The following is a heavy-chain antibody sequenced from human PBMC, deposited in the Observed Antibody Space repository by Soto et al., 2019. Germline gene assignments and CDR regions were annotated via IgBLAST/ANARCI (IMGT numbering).Heavy chain of an antibody. CDR2: IIPIFGTA. CDR3: ARDSEVSSTSDPIAVAGAFDY. CDR1: GGTFSSYA. J-gene: IGHJ4*02. Sequence: SVRVSCKASGGTFSSYAISWVRQAPGQGLEWMGGIIPIFGTANYAQKFQGRVTITADESTSTAYMELSSLRSEDTAVYYCARDSEVSSTSDPIAVAGAFDYWGQGTLVTVSS. D-gene: IGHD6-19*01. V-gene: IGHV1-69*13.